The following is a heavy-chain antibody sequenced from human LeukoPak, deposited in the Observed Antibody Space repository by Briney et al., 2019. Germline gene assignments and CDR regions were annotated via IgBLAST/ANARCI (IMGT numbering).Heavy chain of an antibody. D-gene: IGHD6-6*01. CDR1: GYTFTGYY. V-gene: IGHV1-2*06. CDR3: ARGDLYSSSVDY. CDR2: INPNSGGT. Sequence: VASVKVSCKASGYTFTGYYMHWVRQAPGQGLEWMGRINPNSGGTNYAQKFQGRVTMTRDTSISTAYMELSRLRSDDTAVYYCARGDLYSSSVDYWGQGTLVTVSS. J-gene: IGHJ4*02.